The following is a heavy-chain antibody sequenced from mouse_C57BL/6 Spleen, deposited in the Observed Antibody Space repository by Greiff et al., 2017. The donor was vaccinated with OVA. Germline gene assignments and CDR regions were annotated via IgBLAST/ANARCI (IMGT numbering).Heavy chain of an antibody. CDR2: IDPENGDT. J-gene: IGHJ4*01. D-gene: IGHD2-4*01. V-gene: IGHV14-4*01. CDR3: TTEDYAMDY. Sequence: VQLQQSGAELVRPGASVKLSCTASGFNIKDDYMHWVKQRPEQGLEWIGWIDPENGDTESASKFQGKATITADTSSNTAYLQLSSLTSEDTAVYYCTTEDYAMDYWGQGTSVTVSS. CDR1: GFNIKDDY.